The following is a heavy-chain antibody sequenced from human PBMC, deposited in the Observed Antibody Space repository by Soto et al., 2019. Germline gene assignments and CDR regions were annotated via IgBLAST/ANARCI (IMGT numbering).Heavy chain of an antibody. V-gene: IGHV3-23*01. D-gene: IGHD4-17*01. CDR1: GFTFSSCA. Sequence: EVQLLESGGGLVQPGGSLTLSCAASGFTFSSCARSWVRQAPGKGLEWVSAIGDNGVCTYYADSVTGRFNISRDNSKNTLHLQMNRLRAAATAIYYCATYRQTTMTSEFWGPGALVTVSS. J-gene: IGHJ4*02. CDR2: IGDNGVCT. CDR3: ATYRQTTMTSEF.